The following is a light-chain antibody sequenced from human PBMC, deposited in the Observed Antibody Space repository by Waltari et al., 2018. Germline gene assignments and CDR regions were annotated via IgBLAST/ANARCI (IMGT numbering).Light chain of an antibody. V-gene: IGLV2-14*03. Sequence: QSALTQPASVSGSPGQSVTTFCAGTSNDVGGYNSVSWYQEHPGQAPGFIYDVSDRPSGVSDRFSGSKSGNTASLTISGLQAEDEADYYCSSQSSNDVVLFGGGTKLTVL. CDR3: SSQSSNDVVL. CDR1: SNDVGGYNS. J-gene: IGLJ2*01. CDR2: DVS.